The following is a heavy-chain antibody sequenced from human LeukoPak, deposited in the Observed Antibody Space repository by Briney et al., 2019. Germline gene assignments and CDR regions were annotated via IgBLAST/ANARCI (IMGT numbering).Heavy chain of an antibody. D-gene: IGHD2-21*02. Sequence: GGSLRLSCAASGFTFSDYYMSWIRQAPGKGLEWVSYISSSGSTIYYADSVKGRFTISRDDAKNSLYLQMNSLRAEDTAVYYCARAIVVVTAMPDYWGQGTLVTVSS. J-gene: IGHJ4*02. V-gene: IGHV3-11*01. CDR3: ARAIVVVTAMPDY. CDR2: ISSSGSTI. CDR1: GFTFSDYY.